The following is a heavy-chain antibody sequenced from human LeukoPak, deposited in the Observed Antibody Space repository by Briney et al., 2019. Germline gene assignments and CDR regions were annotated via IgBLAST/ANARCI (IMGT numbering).Heavy chain of an antibody. V-gene: IGHV1-69*13. CDR2: IIPIFGTA. Sequence: ASVKVSCKASGGTFSSYAISWVRQAPGQGLEWMGGIIPIFGTANCAQKFQGRVTITADESTSTAYMELSSLRSEDTAVYYCARGKGNYDILTGHAGMDVWGQGTTVTVSS. D-gene: IGHD3-9*01. CDR1: GGTFSSYA. CDR3: ARGKGNYDILTGHAGMDV. J-gene: IGHJ6*02.